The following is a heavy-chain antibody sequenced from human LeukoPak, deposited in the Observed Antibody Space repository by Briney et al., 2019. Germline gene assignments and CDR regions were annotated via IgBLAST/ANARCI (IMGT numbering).Heavy chain of an antibody. Sequence: GGSLRLSCAASGFTFSSYWMSWVRQAPGKGLEWVANIKQDGSEKYYVDSVKGRFTISRDNSKNTVYLQMNSLRAEDTAVYYCTKDFKGLTIIAAGAFDYWGQGTLVTVSS. CDR2: IKQDGSEK. CDR3: TKDFKGLTIIAAGAFDY. J-gene: IGHJ4*02. CDR1: GFTFSSYW. D-gene: IGHD6-13*01. V-gene: IGHV3-7*03.